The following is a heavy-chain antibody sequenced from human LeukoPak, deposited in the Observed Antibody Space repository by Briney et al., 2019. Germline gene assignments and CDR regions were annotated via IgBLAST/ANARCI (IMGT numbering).Heavy chain of an antibody. V-gene: IGHV4-59*01. CDR2: ISYTRRT. J-gene: IGHJ4*02. CDR3: ARGGDSSLPFDY. CDR1: GASITSDY. D-gene: IGHD6-19*01. Sequence: PSETLSLTCSVSGASITSDYWSWIRQPPGKGLEWIAFISYTRRTSYSPSLRSRVIISLDTSKNQFSLKLSSVTAADTAVYYCARGGDSSLPFDYWGQGTLVTVSS.